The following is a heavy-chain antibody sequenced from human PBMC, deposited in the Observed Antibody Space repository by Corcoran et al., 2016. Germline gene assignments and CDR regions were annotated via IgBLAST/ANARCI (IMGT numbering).Heavy chain of an antibody. V-gene: IGHV3-7*01. D-gene: IGHD5-18*01. Sequence: EVRLVESGGGLVQPGGSLILSCAASGFTFRRYWMSWVRQDPGKGREWVANIKQDGSEKYYVDSVKGQFTKSRDNAKNSLSLQMNSLRAEDTAVYYCARDSASVTLGYWGQGTLVTVSS. CDR1: GFTFRRYW. J-gene: IGHJ4*02. CDR2: IKQDGSEK. CDR3: ARDSASVTLGY.